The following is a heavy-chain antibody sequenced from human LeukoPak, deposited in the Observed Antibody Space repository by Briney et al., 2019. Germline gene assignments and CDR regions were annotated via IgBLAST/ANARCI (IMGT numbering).Heavy chain of an antibody. Sequence: GGSLRLSCAASGFTFSSSAMSWVRQVPGKGLEWVSGISASGGSTYYADSVRGRFTISRDNSKNTLYLQMNSLRAEDTAVYYCASPSYGRAFDIWGQGTMVTVSS. CDR3: ASPSYGRAFDI. V-gene: IGHV3-23*01. CDR2: ISASGGST. CDR1: GFTFSSSA. J-gene: IGHJ3*02. D-gene: IGHD5-18*01.